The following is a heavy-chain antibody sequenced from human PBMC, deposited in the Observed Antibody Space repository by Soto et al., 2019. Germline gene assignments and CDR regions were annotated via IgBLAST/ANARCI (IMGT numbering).Heavy chain of an antibody. CDR3: AKHIVSGYDSSHSYYMDV. J-gene: IGHJ6*03. CDR1: GFTFSNYS. D-gene: IGHD5-12*01. Sequence: GGSLRLSCAASGFTFSNYSMSWVRQAPGKGLEWVSVISKSGQTTVYADSVKGRFPISRDNSMNSLYLQMNSLRAEDTAVYYCAKHIVSGYDSSHSYYMDVWGKGTTVTVSS. V-gene: IGHV3-23*01. CDR2: ISKSGQTT.